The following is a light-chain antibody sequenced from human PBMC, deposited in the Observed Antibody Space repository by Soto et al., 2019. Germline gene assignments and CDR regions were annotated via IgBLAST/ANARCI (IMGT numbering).Light chain of an antibody. V-gene: IGKV3-20*01. Sequence: EIVLTQSPGTLSLSAGERGTLSCRASQSVSINLAWYQQKPGQAPRLLIYGASSRATGIPDRFSGSGSGTDFTLIISRLEPEDFAVYYCQQYGYSPRTFGQGNKVEI. CDR1: QSVSIN. CDR3: QQYGYSPRT. J-gene: IGKJ1*01. CDR2: GAS.